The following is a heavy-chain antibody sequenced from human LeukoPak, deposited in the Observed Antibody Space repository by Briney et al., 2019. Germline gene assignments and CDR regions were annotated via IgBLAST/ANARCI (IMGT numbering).Heavy chain of an antibody. CDR2: IRSSSSYV. D-gene: IGHD5-12*01. Sequence: GGSLRLSCAASGFTFSNYYMSWVRQAPGKGLEWVSSIRSSSSYVYYADSVKGRFTISRDNAKNSLYLQMSGRRAEDTAVYYCARVSYRGYSGYDFDFWGQGTLVTVSS. V-gene: IGHV3-21*01. J-gene: IGHJ4*02. CDR1: GFTFSNYY. CDR3: ARVSYRGYSGYDFDF.